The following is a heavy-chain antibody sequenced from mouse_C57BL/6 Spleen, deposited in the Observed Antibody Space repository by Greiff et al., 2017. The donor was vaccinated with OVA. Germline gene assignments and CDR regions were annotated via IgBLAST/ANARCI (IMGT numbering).Heavy chain of an antibody. D-gene: IGHD1-1*01. V-gene: IGHV1-50*01. J-gene: IGHJ1*03. Sequence: QVQLQQPGAELVKPGASVKLSCKASGYTFTSYWMQWVKQRPGQGLEWIGEIDPSDSYTNYNQKFKGKATLTVDTSSSTAYMQLSSLTSEDSAVYYCARRYYGSSFYCYFDVWGTGTTVTVSS. CDR2: IDPSDSYT. CDR1: GYTFTSYW. CDR3: ARRYYGSSFYCYFDV.